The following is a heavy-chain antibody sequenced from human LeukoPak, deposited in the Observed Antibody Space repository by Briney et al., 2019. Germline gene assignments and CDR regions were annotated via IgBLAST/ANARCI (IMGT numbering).Heavy chain of an antibody. D-gene: IGHD3-22*01. J-gene: IGHJ4*02. Sequence: SETLSLTCTVSGGSISSYYWSWIRQPPGKGLKWIGYIYYSGSTNYNPSLKSRVTISVDTSKNQFSLKLSSVTAADTAVYYCASFDPDYYDSSGYSYWGQGTLVTVSS. CDR1: GGSISSYY. V-gene: IGHV4-59*01. CDR2: IYYSGST. CDR3: ASFDPDYYDSSGYSY.